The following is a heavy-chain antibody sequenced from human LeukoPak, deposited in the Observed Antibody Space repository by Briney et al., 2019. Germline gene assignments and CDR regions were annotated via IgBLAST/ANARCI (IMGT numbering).Heavy chain of an antibody. Sequence: ASVKISCKASGYSFTAYTMNWVRQAPGQGLEWMGWINTNTGNPTYAQAFTGRFVFSLDTSVSTTYLQISSLQAEDTAVYYRVSSAIRWWGQGTPVTVSS. V-gene: IGHV7-4-1*02. J-gene: IGHJ4*02. CDR1: GYSFTAYT. CDR3: VSSAIRW. CDR2: INTNTGNP. D-gene: IGHD4-23*01.